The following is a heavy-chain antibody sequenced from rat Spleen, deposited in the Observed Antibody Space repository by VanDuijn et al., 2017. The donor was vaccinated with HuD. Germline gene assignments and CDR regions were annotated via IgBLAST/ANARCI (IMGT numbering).Heavy chain of an antibody. CDR2: ITNTGGGT. Sequence: EVQLVESGGGLVQPGRSLKLSCVASGFTFNKYWMTWIRQAPGKGLEWVASITNTGGGTYSPDSVKGRFILSRDNAKNTLYLQLDSLRSEDTATYYCTTDTFYDGTYYPGGFDYWGQGVMVTVSS. D-gene: IGHD1-12*02. V-gene: IGHV5-31*01. CDR1: GFTFNKYW. CDR3: TTDTFYDGTYYPGGFDY. J-gene: IGHJ2*01.